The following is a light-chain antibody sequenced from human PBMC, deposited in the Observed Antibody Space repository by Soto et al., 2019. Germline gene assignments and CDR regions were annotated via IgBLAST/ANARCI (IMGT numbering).Light chain of an antibody. Sequence: EIVMTQSPATLSVSPGERATLSCRASQSVSSNLAWYQQKPGQAPRLLIYGASPKATGIPARFSGSGSGTELPLTISSLQSEDFAVYYCQQYNNWPPRYTFGQGTKLEIK. CDR2: GAS. CDR1: QSVSSN. CDR3: QQYNNWPPRYT. V-gene: IGKV3-15*01. J-gene: IGKJ2*01.